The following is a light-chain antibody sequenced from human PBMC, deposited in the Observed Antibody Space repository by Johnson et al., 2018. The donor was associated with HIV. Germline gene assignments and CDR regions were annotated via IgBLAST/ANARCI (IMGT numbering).Light chain of an antibody. CDR3: GTWDSSLSAYV. Sequence: QSVLTQPPSVSAAPGQKVTISCSGSSSNIGNNYVSWYQQLPGTAPKLLIYENNKRPSGIPDRFSGSKSGTSATLAITGLQTGYEADYYCGTWDSSLSAYVVGTGTKVTVL. V-gene: IGLV1-51*02. CDR1: SSNIGNNY. J-gene: IGLJ1*01. CDR2: ENN.